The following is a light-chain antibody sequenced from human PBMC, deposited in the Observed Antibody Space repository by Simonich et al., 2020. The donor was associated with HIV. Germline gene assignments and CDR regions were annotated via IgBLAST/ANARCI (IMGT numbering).Light chain of an antibody. Sequence: DIQMTQSPSSVSASVGNRVTITCRASQSISSWLAWYQQKPGRAPKLLIYAASSLQSGVPSRFTGSGSGTDFTLTITNLQPEDFAVYYCQQYGSSPPYTFGQGTKLEFK. V-gene: IGKV1-12*01. CDR2: AAS. CDR3: QQYGSSPPYT. CDR1: QSISSW. J-gene: IGKJ2*01.